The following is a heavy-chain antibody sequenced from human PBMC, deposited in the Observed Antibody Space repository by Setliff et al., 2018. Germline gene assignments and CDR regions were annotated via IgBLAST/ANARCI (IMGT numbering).Heavy chain of an antibody. J-gene: IGHJ4*02. CDR3: ARGIAVAGFDY. CDR2: VYTAGGT. CDR1: GASIRSSSYY. V-gene: IGHV4-61*02. Sequence: PSETLSLTCTVSGASIRSSSYYWGWIRQSAGKGLEWIGCVYTAGGTNYNPSLESRGTISVDTSKNQFSLELTSVTAADTAVYYCARGIAVAGFDYWGQGTLVTVSS. D-gene: IGHD6-19*01.